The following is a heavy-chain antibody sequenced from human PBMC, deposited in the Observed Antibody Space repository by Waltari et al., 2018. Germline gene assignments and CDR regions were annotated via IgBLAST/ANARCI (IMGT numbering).Heavy chain of an antibody. J-gene: IGHJ5*02. CDR2: IYTSGST. CDR1: GGSISSYY. Sequence: QVQLQESGPGLVKPSETLSLTCTVSGGSISSYYWSWIRQPAGKGLEWIGRIYTSGSTNYNPSLKSRVTMSVDTSKNQFSLKLSSVTAADTAVYYCARGGYCSSTSCPRPFDPWGQGTLVTVSS. V-gene: IGHV4-4*07. CDR3: ARGGYCSSTSCPRPFDP. D-gene: IGHD2-2*01.